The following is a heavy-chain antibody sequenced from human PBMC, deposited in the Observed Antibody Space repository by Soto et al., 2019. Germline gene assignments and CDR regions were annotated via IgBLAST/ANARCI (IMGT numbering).Heavy chain of an antibody. V-gene: IGHV3-49*03. CDR2: IRSKAYGGTT. CDR3: TRSRDGYNYWYFDL. D-gene: IGHD5-12*01. CDR1: GFTFGDYA. Sequence: GGSLRLSCTASGFTFGDYAMSWFRQAPGKGLEWVGFIRSKAYGGTTEYAASVKGRFTISRDDSKSIAYLQMNSLKTEDTAVYYCTRSRDGYNYWYFDLWGRGTLVTVSS. J-gene: IGHJ2*01.